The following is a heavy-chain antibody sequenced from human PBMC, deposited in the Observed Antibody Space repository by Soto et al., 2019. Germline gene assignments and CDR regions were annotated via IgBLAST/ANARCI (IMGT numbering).Heavy chain of an antibody. CDR3: GRESDYYDSSGSTFDF. J-gene: IGHJ4*02. CDR2: IYKSGIA. Sequence: PSETLSLTCTVSGGSISSGAYSWSWIRHHPGKGLEWIGYIYKSGIAYYNPSLKSRLTMSVDTSKNRFSLTLSSVTAADTAVYYCGRESDYYDSSGSTFDFWGQGTLVTVSS. D-gene: IGHD3-22*01. CDR1: GGSISSGAYS. V-gene: IGHV4-31*03.